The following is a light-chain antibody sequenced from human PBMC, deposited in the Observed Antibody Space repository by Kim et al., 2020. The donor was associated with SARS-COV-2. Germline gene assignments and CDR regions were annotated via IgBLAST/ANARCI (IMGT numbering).Light chain of an antibody. CDR2: GAS. V-gene: IGKV3-20*01. CDR1: QSVSSSY. Sequence: LSPGDRATRSCRASQSVSSSYLTWYQQKPGQAPRLLIYGASSRATGIPDRFSGSGSGTDFTLTINRLEPEDFAVYYCQQYGSSITFGPGTKVDIK. J-gene: IGKJ3*01. CDR3: QQYGSSIT.